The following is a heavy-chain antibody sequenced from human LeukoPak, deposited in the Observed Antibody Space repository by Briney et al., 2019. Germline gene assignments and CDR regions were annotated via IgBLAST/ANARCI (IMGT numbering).Heavy chain of an antibody. CDR1: GFTFSSYW. CDR2: IIVDGSVE. D-gene: IGHD6-13*01. V-gene: IGHV3-7*04. J-gene: IGHJ4*02. CDR3: ARGSSSSWYGGGLFDY. Sequence: GGSLRLSCAASGFTFSSYWMSWVRQAPGRGLEWVANIIVDGSVEYYVDSVKGRFTISRDNAKNSLYLHMNSMRAEDTAVYYCARGSSSSWYGGGLFDYWGQGTLVTVSS.